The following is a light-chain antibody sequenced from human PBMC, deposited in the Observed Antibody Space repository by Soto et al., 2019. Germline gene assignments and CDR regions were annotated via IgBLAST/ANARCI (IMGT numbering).Light chain of an antibody. Sequence: QSVLTQPPSVSGAPGQRVTISCTGSSPNIGAGFDVHWYQQLPGTAPQLLIYGNTNRPSGVPDRFSGSRSGTSASLAISGLQAEDEADYHCAAWDDSLNGPAFGGGTKLTVL. CDR3: AAWDDSLNGPA. V-gene: IGLV1-40*01. CDR1: SPNIGAGFD. CDR2: GNT. J-gene: IGLJ2*01.